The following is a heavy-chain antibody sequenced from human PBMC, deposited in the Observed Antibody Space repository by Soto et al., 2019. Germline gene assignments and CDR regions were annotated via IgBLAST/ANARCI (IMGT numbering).Heavy chain of an antibody. CDR1: GNSFNNW. V-gene: IGHV5-51*01. J-gene: IGHJ4*02. CDR2: IYPGDSDT. CDR3: AIYHFDYIGYQDDY. D-gene: IGHD3-22*01. Sequence: PGESLKISCKGLGNSFNNWIGWVRQIPGKGQEWVGIIYPGDSDTRYSPSFQGQVTISADKSISTGYLQWSSLKPSDSAMYYCAIYHFDYIGYQDDYWGPGTLVTVPS.